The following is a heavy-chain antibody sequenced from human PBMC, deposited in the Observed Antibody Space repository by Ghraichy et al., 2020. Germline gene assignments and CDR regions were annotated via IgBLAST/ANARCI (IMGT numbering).Heavy chain of an antibody. CDR3: AAPPSCSYDFWSGYRFCNRSEYYYYYMDV. CDR1: GFTFSSYA. CDR2: ISGSGGST. V-gene: IGHV3-23*01. D-gene: IGHD3-3*01. J-gene: IGHJ6*03. Sequence: GGSLRLSCAASGFTFSSYAMSWVRQAPGKGLEWVSAISGSGGSTYYADSVKGRFTISRDNSKNTLYLQMNSLRAEDTAVYYCAAPPSCSYDFWSGYRFCNRSEYYYYYMDVWGKGTTVTVSS.